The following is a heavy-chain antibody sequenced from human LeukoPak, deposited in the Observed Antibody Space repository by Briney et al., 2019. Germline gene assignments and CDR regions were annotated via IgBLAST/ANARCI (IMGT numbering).Heavy chain of an antibody. J-gene: IGHJ4*02. D-gene: IGHD3-22*01. Sequence: SSETLSLTCTVSGSSISSYYWSWIPQPAGKGLEWIGRIYSSGSTNYNPSRKSRVTMAVNTTNNHFSLKLSSVTAADTAVYYCARSTMLVDFDYWGQGNLVTVSS. CDR2: IYSSGST. CDR1: GSSISSYY. V-gene: IGHV4-4*07. CDR3: ARSTMLVDFDY.